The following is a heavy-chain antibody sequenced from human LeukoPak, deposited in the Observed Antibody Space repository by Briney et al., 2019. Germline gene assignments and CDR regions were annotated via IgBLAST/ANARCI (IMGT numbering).Heavy chain of an antibody. J-gene: IGHJ4*02. D-gene: IGHD3-3*01. CDR2: ISSSSSYI. V-gene: IGHV3-21*01. CDR1: GFTVSNYD. Sequence: GGSLRLSCAASGFTVSNYDIHWVRQAPGKGLEWVSSISSSSSYIYYADSVKGRFTISRDNAKNSLYLQMNSLRAEDTAVYYCARPSSFGVVIAHFDYWGQGTLVTVSS. CDR3: ARPSSFGVVIAHFDY.